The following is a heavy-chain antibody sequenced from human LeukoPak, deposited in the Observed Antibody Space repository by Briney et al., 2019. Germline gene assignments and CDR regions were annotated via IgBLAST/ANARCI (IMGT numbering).Heavy chain of an antibody. Sequence: ASVKVSCKASGYTFTGFYMHWVRQAPGQGLEWMGWINPNSGGTNYAQKFQGRVTMTRDTSISTAYMEMSRLRSDDTAVYYCARDVSAGGTNWFDPWGQGTLVTVSS. J-gene: IGHJ5*02. CDR2: INPNSGGT. CDR1: GYTFTGFY. V-gene: IGHV1-2*02. CDR3: ARDVSAGGTNWFDP. D-gene: IGHD3-16*01.